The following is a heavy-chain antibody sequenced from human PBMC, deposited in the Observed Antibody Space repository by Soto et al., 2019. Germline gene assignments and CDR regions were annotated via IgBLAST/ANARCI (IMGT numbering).Heavy chain of an antibody. Sequence: SLRLSCAASGFTFSSYAMSWVRQAPGKGLEWVSAISGSGGSTYYADSVKGRFTISRDNSKNTLYLQMNSLRAEDTAVYYCAKDFPYHDFCSGYSYETFDISGQGTMVTVS. J-gene: IGHJ3*02. V-gene: IGHV3-23*01. CDR1: GFTFSSYA. CDR2: ISGSGGST. CDR3: AKDFPYHDFCSGYSYETFDI. D-gene: IGHD3-3*01.